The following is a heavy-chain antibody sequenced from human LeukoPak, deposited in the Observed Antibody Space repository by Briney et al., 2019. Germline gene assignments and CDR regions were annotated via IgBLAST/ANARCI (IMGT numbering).Heavy chain of an antibody. CDR2: IKQDGSEK. D-gene: IGHD3-10*01. CDR1: GFTFSSYW. Sequence: GGSLRLSCAASGFTFSSYWMSWVRQAPGKGLEWVANIKQDGSEKYYVDSVKGRFTISRDNAKNSLYLQMNSLRAEDTAVYYCARDLAWGLLWFGELNFGGGYFDYWGQGTLVTVSS. J-gene: IGHJ4*02. V-gene: IGHV3-7*03. CDR3: ARDLAWGLLWFGELNFGGGYFDY.